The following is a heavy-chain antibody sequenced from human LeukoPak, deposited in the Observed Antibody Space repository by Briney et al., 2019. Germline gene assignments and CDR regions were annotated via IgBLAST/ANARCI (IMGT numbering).Heavy chain of an antibody. V-gene: IGHV1-69*13. D-gene: IGHD3-22*01. Sequence: GASVKVSCKASGGTFSSYAISWVRQAPGQGLEWMGGIIPIFGTANYAQKFQGRVTITADESTSTAYMELSSLRSGDTAVYYCARDDDSSGYYSYWGQGTLVTVSS. CDR3: ARDDDSSGYYSY. CDR2: IIPIFGTA. J-gene: IGHJ4*02. CDR1: GGTFSSYA.